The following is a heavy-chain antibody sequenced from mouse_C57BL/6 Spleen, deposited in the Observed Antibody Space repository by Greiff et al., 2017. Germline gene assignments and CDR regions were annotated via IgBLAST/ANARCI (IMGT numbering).Heavy chain of an antibody. J-gene: IGHJ2*01. CDR1: GYTFPDYN. CDR2: INPNNGGT. Sequence: EVQLQQSGPELVKPGASVKMSCKASGYTFPDYNMHWVKQSHGKSLEWIGYINPNNGGTSYNQKFKGKATLTVNKSSSTAYMELRSLTSEDSAVYYCARPDRGLLRGYFDYWGQGTTLTVSS. D-gene: IGHD1-1*01. V-gene: IGHV1-22*01. CDR3: ARPDRGLLRGYFDY.